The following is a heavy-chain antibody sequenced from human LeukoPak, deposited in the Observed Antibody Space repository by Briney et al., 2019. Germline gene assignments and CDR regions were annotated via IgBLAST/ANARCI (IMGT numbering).Heavy chain of an antibody. J-gene: IGHJ4*02. D-gene: IGHD6-6*01. Sequence: SETLSLTYTVSGYSISSGYYWGWIRQPPGKGLEWIGSIYRSGSTYYNPSLKSRVTISVDMSKNQFSLKLSSVTAADTAVYYCARGDSSSSPDFDYWGQGTLVTVSS. CDR3: ARGDSSSSPDFDY. V-gene: IGHV4-38-2*02. CDR2: IYRSGST. CDR1: GYSISSGYY.